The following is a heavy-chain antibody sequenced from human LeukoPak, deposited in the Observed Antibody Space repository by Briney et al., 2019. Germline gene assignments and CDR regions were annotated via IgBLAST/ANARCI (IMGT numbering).Heavy chain of an antibody. J-gene: IGHJ4*02. CDR1: GFTFSTSW. Sequence: GGSLRLSCAASGFTFSTSWMTWVRQTPGKGLEWVANIKEDGTEKNYVDSVKGRFTISGNNTNNSLYLQMNGLRAEDTALYYCARTYGSGSSYRHFDSWGQGTLVTVSS. D-gene: IGHD3-10*01. CDR2: IKEDGTEK. CDR3: ARTYGSGSSYRHFDS. V-gene: IGHV3-7*01.